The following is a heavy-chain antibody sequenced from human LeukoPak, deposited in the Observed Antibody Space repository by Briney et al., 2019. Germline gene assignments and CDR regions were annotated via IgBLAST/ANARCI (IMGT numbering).Heavy chain of an antibody. CDR2: IIPVFDTT. V-gene: IGHV1-69*01. CDR1: GGTFNDYA. CDR3: AKTIVGGTRVYYYYGMDV. D-gene: IGHD1-26*01. Sequence: SVKVSCKASGGTFNDYAISWVRQAPGQGLEWMGGIIPVFDTTNYAQKFQGRVTITADESTSTAYMELSSLRSEDTALYYCAKTIVGGTRVYYYYGMDVWGQGTTVTVSS. J-gene: IGHJ6*02.